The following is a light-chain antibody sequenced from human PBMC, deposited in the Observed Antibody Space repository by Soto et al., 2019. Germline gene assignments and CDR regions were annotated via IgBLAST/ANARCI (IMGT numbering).Light chain of an antibody. V-gene: IGKV1-39*01. CDR1: QRINIY. Sequence: QMTQSPSSLSTSIGDRVTITFRASQRINIYLNWYRQKPGKAPELLIYSASNLQSGVPSRFSGSGSGTDFTLTISGLQSEDFATYYCQQSFSTPTFGQGTRLEIK. CDR2: SAS. CDR3: QQSFSTPT. J-gene: IGKJ5*01.